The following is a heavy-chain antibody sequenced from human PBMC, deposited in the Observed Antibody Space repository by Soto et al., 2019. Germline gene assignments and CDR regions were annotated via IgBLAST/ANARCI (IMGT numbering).Heavy chain of an antibody. D-gene: IGHD2-2*01. Sequence: SETLSLTCTVSGGSISSGDYYWSWIRQPPGKGLEWIGYIYYSGSTYYNPSLKSRVTMSVDTSKNQFSLNLASVTAADTAVYYCARGAVPAAYLFYFDYWGQGALVTVSS. CDR2: IYYSGST. V-gene: IGHV4-30-4*02. CDR3: ARGAVPAAYLFYFDY. J-gene: IGHJ4*02. CDR1: GGSISSGDYY.